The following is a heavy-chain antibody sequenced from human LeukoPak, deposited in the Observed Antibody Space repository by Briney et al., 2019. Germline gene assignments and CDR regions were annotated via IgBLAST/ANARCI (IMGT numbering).Heavy chain of an antibody. CDR3: ARDYRCSSTSCPVGYYYYYMDV. CDR1: GFTFSDYS. V-gene: IGHV3-48*04. CDR2: MSISGSTI. D-gene: IGHD2-2*01. J-gene: IGHJ6*03. Sequence: GESLRLSCVASGFTFSDYSMNWVRQAPGRGLEYIAYMSISGSTIKYAESVKGRFTISRDNAQNSLYLQMNSLRAEDTAVYYCARDYRCSSTSCPVGYYYYYMDVWGKGTTVTVSS.